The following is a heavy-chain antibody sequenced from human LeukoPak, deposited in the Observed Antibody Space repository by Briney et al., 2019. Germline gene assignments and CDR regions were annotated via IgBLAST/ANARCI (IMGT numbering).Heavy chain of an antibody. CDR1: GYTFTSYG. J-gene: IGHJ4*02. CDR2: ISAYNGNT. V-gene: IGHV1-18*01. CDR3: ASDDYGDLSFDC. Sequence: ASVKVSCKASGYTFTSYGISWVRQAPGQGLEWMGWISAYNGNTNYAQKLQGRVTMTTDTSTSTAYMELRSLRSDDTAVYYCASDDYGDLSFDCWGQGTLVTVSS. D-gene: IGHD4-17*01.